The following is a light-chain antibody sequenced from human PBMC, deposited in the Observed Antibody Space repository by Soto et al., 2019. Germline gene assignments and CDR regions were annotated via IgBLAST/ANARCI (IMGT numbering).Light chain of an antibody. CDR3: QQYNNWCK. CDR2: GPS. J-gene: IGKJ1*01. V-gene: IGKV3-15*01. Sequence: EIVMTQSPATLSVSPGESATLACRAIQSVSSKLAWYPQKPGHAPSPLLYGPSTRATAIPATFSGSGSGTEFTLNISSLQSDGFAVYFWQQYNNWCKFGQADQVAIK. CDR1: QSVSSK.